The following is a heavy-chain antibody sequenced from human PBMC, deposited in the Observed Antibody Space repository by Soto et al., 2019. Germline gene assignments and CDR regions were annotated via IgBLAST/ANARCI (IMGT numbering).Heavy chain of an antibody. V-gene: IGHV3-11*01. CDR3: AKMSSENYYDPVFS. J-gene: IGHJ4*02. D-gene: IGHD3-22*01. CDR2: ISSSGNTI. CDR1: GFTFSDYY. Sequence: QVQLVESGGGLVQTSGSLRIACVASGFTFSDYYMSWVRQAPGKGLEWVSYISSSGNTIYYADSEKGRFTISRDNAKNSVYLQMNSLRAEDTALYFCAKMSSENYYDPVFSWGQGTLVTVSS.